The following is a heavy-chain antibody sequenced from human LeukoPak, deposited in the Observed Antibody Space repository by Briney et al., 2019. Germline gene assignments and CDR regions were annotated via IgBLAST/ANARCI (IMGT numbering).Heavy chain of an antibody. J-gene: IGHJ3*02. D-gene: IGHD6-13*01. CDR1: GGSISTYY. V-gene: IGHV4-59*08. CDR2: IYYGGST. Sequence: SETLSLTCAVSGGSISTYYWSWIRQPPGKGLEWIGYIYYGGSTNYNPSLKSRVTISVDTPKNQFSLKLTSVTAADTAVYHCARHGGIIAAAGTRAFDIWGQGTMVTVSS. CDR3: ARHGGIIAAAGTRAFDI.